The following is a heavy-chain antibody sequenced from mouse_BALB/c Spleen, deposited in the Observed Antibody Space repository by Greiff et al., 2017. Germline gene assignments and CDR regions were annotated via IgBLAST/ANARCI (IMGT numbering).Heavy chain of an antibody. CDR1: GYTFTDYV. CDR3: ARWGNYVPFDV. Sequence: QVQLQQSGPELVKPGASVKMSCKASGYTFTDYVISWVKQRTGQGLEWIGEIYPGSGSTYYNEKFKGKATLTADKSSNTAYMQLSSLTSEDSAVYFCARWGNYVPFDVWGAGTTVTVSS. D-gene: IGHD2-1*01. CDR2: IYPGSGST. J-gene: IGHJ1*01. V-gene: IGHV1-81*01.